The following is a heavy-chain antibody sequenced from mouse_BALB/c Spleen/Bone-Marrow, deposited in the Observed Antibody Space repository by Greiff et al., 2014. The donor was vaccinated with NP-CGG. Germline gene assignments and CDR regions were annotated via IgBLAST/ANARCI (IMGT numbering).Heavy chain of an antibody. CDR2: IDPNIGYT. CDR3: ARSKWDVSYWYFDD. D-gene: IGHD4-1*01. CDR1: GYTFTNYW. Sequence: QVQLQQSGAELAKPGASVKMSCKASGYTFTNYWMHWVKQRPGQGLEWIGYIDPNIGYTEYNQKFKDKATLTADKSSNTAYMQLSSLTSEDSAVYYGARSKWDVSYWYFDDWGAGTTVTVSS. J-gene: IGHJ1*01. V-gene: IGHV1-7*01.